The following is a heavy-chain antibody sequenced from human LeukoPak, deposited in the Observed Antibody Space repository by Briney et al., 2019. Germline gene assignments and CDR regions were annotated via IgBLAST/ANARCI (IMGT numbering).Heavy chain of an antibody. CDR1: GFTFSSYG. V-gene: IGHV3-30*02. D-gene: IGHD1-26*01. Sequence: PGGSLRLSCAASGFTFSSYGMHWVRQAPGKGLEWVAFIRYDGSNKYYADSVKGRFTISRDNSKNTLYLQMNSLRAEDTAVYYCAKGPAGGSYNYYYYYMDVWGKGTTVTISS. CDR3: AKGPAGGSYNYYYYYMDV. CDR2: IRYDGSNK. J-gene: IGHJ6*03.